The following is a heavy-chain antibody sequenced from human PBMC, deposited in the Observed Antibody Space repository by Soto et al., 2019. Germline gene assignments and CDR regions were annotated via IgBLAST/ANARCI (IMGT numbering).Heavy chain of an antibody. CDR3: TREKN. V-gene: IGHV3-7*05. CDR1: GFTCSTCW. CDR2: IKQDGSEK. J-gene: IGHJ4*02. Sequence: GGSLRLSCAGAGFTCSTCWMGWVRQSPGKGPEWVANIKQDGSEKFYLDSVKGRFTISRDNAKKSLYLQMNSLRAEDTAVYYCTREKNWGQGTLVTVSS.